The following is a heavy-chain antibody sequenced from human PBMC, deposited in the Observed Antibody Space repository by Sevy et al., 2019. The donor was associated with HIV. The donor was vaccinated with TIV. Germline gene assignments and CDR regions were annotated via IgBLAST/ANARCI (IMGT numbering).Heavy chain of an antibody. Sequence: GGSLRLSCAASGFTFSSYAMHWVRQAPGKGLEWVAVISYDGSNKYYADSVKGRFTISRDNSKNTLYLQMNSLRAEDTAVYYCARDTKTHRSGCRMGLFRCYYYGMDVWGQGTTVTVSS. J-gene: IGHJ6*02. CDR1: GFTFSSYA. CDR2: ISYDGSNK. V-gene: IGHV3-30-3*01. CDR3: ARDTKTHRSGCRMGLFRCYYYGMDV. D-gene: IGHD6-25*01.